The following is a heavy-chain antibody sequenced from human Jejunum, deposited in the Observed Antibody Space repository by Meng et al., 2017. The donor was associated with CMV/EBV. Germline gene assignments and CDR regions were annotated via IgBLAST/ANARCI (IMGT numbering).Heavy chain of an antibody. CDR1: YK. Sequence: YKLHWIRQAPGKGLEWVYSLSSSSTYIYYGDSVKGRFTISRDNAKNSLYLQMNTLRAEDTAVYYCARDSCSSTSCYQGSGYYGMDVWGQGTTVTVSS. D-gene: IGHD2-2*01. CDR3: ARDSCSSTSCYQGSGYYGMDV. V-gene: IGHV3-21*01. J-gene: IGHJ6*02. CDR2: LSSSSTYI.